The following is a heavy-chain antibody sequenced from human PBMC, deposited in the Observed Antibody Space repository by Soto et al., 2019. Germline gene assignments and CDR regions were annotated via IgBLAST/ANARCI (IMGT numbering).Heavy chain of an antibody. CDR2: ISYDGSNK. Sequence: TGGSLRLSCAASGFTFSSYAIHWVRQAPGKGLEWVALISYDGSNKYYADSVKGRFTISRDNSKNTLYLQMNSLRAEDTAVYYCARDKRDLRFLEWSYYFDYWGQGTLVTVSS. D-gene: IGHD3-3*01. J-gene: IGHJ4*02. V-gene: IGHV3-30-3*01. CDR3: ARDKRDLRFLEWSYYFDY. CDR1: GFTFSSYA.